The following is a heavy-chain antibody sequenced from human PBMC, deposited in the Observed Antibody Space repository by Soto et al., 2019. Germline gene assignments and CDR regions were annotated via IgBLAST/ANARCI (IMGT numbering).Heavy chain of an antibody. CDR2: VNAGNGNT. CDR3: ARENIWFGELIYYYGMDV. J-gene: IGHJ6*02. CDR1: GYTFTTYA. D-gene: IGHD3-10*01. V-gene: IGHV1-3*01. Sequence: ASVKVSCKASGYTFTTYAMHRVRQAPGQSLEWIGWVNAGNGNTKYSQKFQGRVTITRDTSASTAYMELSSLRSEDTAVYYCARENIWFGELIYYYGMDVWGQGTTVTVSS.